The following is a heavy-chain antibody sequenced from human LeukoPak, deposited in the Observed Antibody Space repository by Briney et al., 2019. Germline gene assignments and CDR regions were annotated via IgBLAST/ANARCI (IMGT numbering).Heavy chain of an antibody. CDR2: IYYSGST. V-gene: IGHV4-61*01. D-gene: IGHD3-22*01. CDR3: ARVNYYDSSGYYDTGDDWFDP. CDR1: GGSVSSGSYY. J-gene: IGHJ5*02. Sequence: KPSETLSLTCTVSGGSVSSGSYYLSWIRQPPGKGLEWIGYIYYSGSTNYNPSLESRVTISVDTSKNQFSLKLSSVTAADTAVYYCARVNYYDSSGYYDTGDDWFDPWGQGTLVTVSS.